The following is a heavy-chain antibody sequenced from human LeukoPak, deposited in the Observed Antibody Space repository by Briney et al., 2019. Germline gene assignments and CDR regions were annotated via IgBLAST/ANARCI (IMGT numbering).Heavy chain of an antibody. CDR3: ARVYYYDSSGYYFLYYFDY. CDR2: IYYSGST. V-gene: IGHV4-30-4*01. J-gene: IGHJ4*02. CDR1: GGSISSGDYY. Sequence: PSETLSLTCTVSGGSISSGDYYWSWIRQPPGKGLEWIGYIYYSGSTYYNPSLKSRVTLSVDTSKNQFSLKLSSVTAADTAVYYCARVYYYDSSGYYFLYYFDYWGQGTLVTVSS. D-gene: IGHD3-22*01.